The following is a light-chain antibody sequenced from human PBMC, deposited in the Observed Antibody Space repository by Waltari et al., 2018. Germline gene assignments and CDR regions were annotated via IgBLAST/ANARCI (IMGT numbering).Light chain of an antibody. V-gene: IGLV2-23*01. Sequence: QSALTQPAPVSGSPGQSITIPCTGTSSDVGSYNLLPWYQQYPGQAPKLMLYEDNKRPSGISNRFSGSKSGNTASLTISGLQTEDEADYYCCSYAGSSTWVFGGGTKLTVL. CDR1: SSDVGSYNL. J-gene: IGLJ3*02. CDR3: CSYAGSSTWV. CDR2: EDN.